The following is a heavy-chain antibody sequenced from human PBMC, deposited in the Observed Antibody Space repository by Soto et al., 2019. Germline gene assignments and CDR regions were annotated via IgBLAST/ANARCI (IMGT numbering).Heavy chain of an antibody. Sequence: PSETLSLTGGVYNGSFSDYFWNWISQPPGKGLEWIGDIKESGFATYNPSLKRRVTMSVDTANHQFSLKVTSVTAADTAVYYCARGNSSGPLYYFDTGGQGTLETVSS. CDR3: ARGNSSGPLYYFDT. D-gene: IGHD6-19*01. CDR1: NGSFSDYF. CDR2: IKESGFA. V-gene: IGHV4-34*01. J-gene: IGHJ4*02.